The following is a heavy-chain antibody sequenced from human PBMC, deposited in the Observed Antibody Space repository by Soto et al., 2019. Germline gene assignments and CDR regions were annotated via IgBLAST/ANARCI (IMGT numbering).Heavy chain of an antibody. V-gene: IGHV3-15*07. D-gene: IGHD3-10*01. CDR1: GLTITDAW. J-gene: IGHJ1*01. CDR3: AYYLKSRAVQLDS. CDR2: LKSKTNGGTA. Sequence: EVQLVDSGGGLVKPGESLRLSCTASGLTITDAWMKWVRQAPGKGLEWVGRLKSKTNGGTADYAAPVRGRFTILRYDSKNMLYMQMNRLKTEYTAVYYCAYYLKSRAVQLDSWGQGTVVSVYS.